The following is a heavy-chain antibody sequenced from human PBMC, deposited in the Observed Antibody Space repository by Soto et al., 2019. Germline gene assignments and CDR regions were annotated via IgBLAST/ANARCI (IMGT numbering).Heavy chain of an antibody. CDR1: GGSINSGDYY. V-gene: IGHV4-30-4*01. CDR2: IFHSGST. D-gene: IGHD3-10*01. Sequence: SETLSLTCTVSGGSINSGDYYWTWVRQPPGKGLEWIGNIFHSGSTYYTPSLQSRVTISLDTSKNHFSLKLSSVTPADTAVYYCARDRYYGSGTYYNFYSGMDVWGKGTTVTVS. CDR3: ARDRYYGSGTYYNFYSGMDV. J-gene: IGHJ6*04.